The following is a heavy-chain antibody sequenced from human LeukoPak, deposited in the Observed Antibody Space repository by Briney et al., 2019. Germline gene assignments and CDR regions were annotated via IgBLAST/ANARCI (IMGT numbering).Heavy chain of an antibody. Sequence: SPSETLSLTCTVSGGSISSYYWSWIRQPPGKGLEWIGYIYYSGSTNYNPSLKSRVTISVDTSKNQFSLKLSSVTAADTAVYYCARELWFGENYYYYYMDVWGKGTTVTISS. CDR1: GGSISSYY. D-gene: IGHD3-10*01. CDR2: IYYSGST. V-gene: IGHV4-59*01. J-gene: IGHJ6*03. CDR3: ARELWFGENYYYYYMDV.